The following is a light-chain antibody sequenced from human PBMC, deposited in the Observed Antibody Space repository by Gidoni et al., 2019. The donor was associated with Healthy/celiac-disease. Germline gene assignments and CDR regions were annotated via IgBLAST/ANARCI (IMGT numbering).Light chain of an antibody. J-gene: IGLJ3*02. CDR1: SSNIGAGYD. Sequence: QSVLTQPPSVSGAPGQRVTISCTGSSSNIGAGYDVPWYQQLPGTAPKLLIYGNSNRPSGVPDRFSGSKSGTSASPAITGLQAEDEADYYCQSYDSSLSGSEVFGGGTKLTVL. CDR2: GNS. V-gene: IGLV1-40*01. CDR3: QSYDSSLSGSEV.